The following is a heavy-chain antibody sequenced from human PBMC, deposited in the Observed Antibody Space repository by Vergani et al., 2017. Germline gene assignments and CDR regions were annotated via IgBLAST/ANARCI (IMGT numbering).Heavy chain of an antibody. Sequence: QVQLQESGPGLVKPSETLSLTCTVSGGSISSYYWSWIRQPPGKGLEWIGYIYYSGSTNYNPSLKSRVTISVDTSKNQFSLKLSSVTAADTAVYYCARDRRQLDYWGQGTLVTVSS. CDR1: GGSISSYY. D-gene: IGHD5-18*01. CDR2: IYYSGST. CDR3: ARDRRQLDY. V-gene: IGHV4-59*01. J-gene: IGHJ4*02.